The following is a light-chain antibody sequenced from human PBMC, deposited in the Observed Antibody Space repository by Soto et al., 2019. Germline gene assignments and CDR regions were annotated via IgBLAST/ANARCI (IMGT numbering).Light chain of an antibody. Sequence: QSALTQPASVSGSPGQSITISCTGTSSDVGGYNYVSWYQQHPGKVPKLMIYEVSNRPSGVSNRFSGSKSGNTASLTISGLQAEDEADYYCSSYTSSSILGVFGGGTKLTVL. CDR2: EVS. CDR1: SSDVGGYNY. J-gene: IGLJ2*01. CDR3: SSYTSSSILGV. V-gene: IGLV2-14*01.